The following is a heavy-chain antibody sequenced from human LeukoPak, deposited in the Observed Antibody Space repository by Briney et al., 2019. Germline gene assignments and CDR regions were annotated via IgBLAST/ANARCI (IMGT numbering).Heavy chain of an antibody. CDR3: ARSEQWSGSKYYFDY. J-gene: IGHJ4*02. Sequence: SETLSLTCTVSGGSISSYYWSWIRQPPGKGLEWIGYIYYSGSTNYNPSLKSRVTISVDTSKNQFSLKLSSVTAADTAVYYCARSEQWSGSKYYFDYWGQGTLVTVSS. CDR1: GGSISSYY. D-gene: IGHD1-26*01. V-gene: IGHV4-59*01. CDR2: IYYSGST.